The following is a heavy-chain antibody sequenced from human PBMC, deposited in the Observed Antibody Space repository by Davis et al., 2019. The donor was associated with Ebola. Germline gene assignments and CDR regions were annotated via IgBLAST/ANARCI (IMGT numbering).Heavy chain of an antibody. CDR3: ARGSILDY. CDR2: ISSSSSTI. V-gene: IGHV3-48*01. Sequence: GESLKISCAASGFTFSSYSMNWVRQAPGKGLEWVSYISSSSSTIYYADSVKGRFTISRDNSKNTLYLQMNSLRAEDTAVYYCARGSILDYWGQGTLVTVSS. CDR1: GFTFSSYS. D-gene: IGHD5-24*01. J-gene: IGHJ4*02.